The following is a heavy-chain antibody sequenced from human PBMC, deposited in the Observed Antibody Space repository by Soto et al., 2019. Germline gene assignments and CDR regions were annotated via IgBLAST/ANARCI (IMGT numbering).Heavy chain of an antibody. CDR2: IIPILGIA. D-gene: IGHD3-10*01. CDR1: GGTFSSYT. Sequence: GASAKVSCKASGGTFSSYTISWVRQAPGQGLEWMGRIIPILGIANYAQKFQGRATITADKSTSTAYMELSSLRSEDTAVYYCARVGPGGAFDIWGQGTMVTVSS. CDR3: ARVGPGGAFDI. J-gene: IGHJ3*02. V-gene: IGHV1-69*02.